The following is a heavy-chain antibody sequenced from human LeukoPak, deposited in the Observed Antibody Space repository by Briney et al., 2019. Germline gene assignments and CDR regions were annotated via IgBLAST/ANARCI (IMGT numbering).Heavy chain of an antibody. Sequence: GGALRLSCAASGFTIGPYAMYWVRQGPGRGLEWVSVIKADGSGTFYADSVRGRFTTSRDNSKNSLYLQMNSLTSEDTALYYCATLAFLPNLDVWGPENTVIVPS. CDR1: GFTIGPYA. CDR2: IKADGSGT. V-gene: IGHV3-43*02. CDR3: ATLAFLPNLDV. D-gene: IGHD3-3*01. J-gene: IGHJ6*01.